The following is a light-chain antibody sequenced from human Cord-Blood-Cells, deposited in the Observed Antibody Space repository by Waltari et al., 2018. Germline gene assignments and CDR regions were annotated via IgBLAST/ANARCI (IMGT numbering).Light chain of an antibody. CDR2: RNN. J-gene: IGLJ3*02. V-gene: IGLV1-47*01. CDR1: SSNIGSNY. CDR3: AAWDDSLSGL. Sequence: QSVLTQPPSASGTPGQRVTISCSGSSSNIGSNYVTWYQQLPGTAPKLLIYRNNQRPSGVPDRFSVSKSGTSASLAISGLRSEDEADYYCAAWDDSLSGLFGGGTKLTVL.